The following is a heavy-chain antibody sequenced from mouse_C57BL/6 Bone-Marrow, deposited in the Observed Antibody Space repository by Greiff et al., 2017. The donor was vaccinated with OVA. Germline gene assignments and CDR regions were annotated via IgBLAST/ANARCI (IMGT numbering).Heavy chain of an antibody. CDR1: GFTFSSYA. CDR3: AREGEIYYDYDGDPLFDY. V-gene: IGHV5-4*01. D-gene: IGHD2-4*01. CDR2: ISDGGSYT. Sequence: EVHLVESGGGLVKPGGSLKLSCAASGFTFSSYAMSWVRQTPEKRLEWVATISDGGSYTYYPDNVKGRFTISRDNAKNNLYLQMSHLKSEDTAMYYCAREGEIYYDYDGDPLFDYWGKGTTLTVSS. J-gene: IGHJ2*01.